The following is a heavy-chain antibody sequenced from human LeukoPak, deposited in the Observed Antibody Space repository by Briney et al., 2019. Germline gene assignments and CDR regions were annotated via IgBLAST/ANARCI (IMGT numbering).Heavy chain of an antibody. J-gene: IGHJ3*02. CDR2: NSSSGGTI. V-gene: IGHV3-48*03. CDR1: GLPFRNYE. Sequence: GGSLRLSCAASGLPFRNYEMKGVRQATGKGREWVSYNSSSGGTIYHADSVNGRFTNSRDNAKNSLFLQMNSLRAEDKAVYYCGREAVGDAFDIWGQGTMVTVSS. CDR3: GREAVGDAFDI. D-gene: IGHD6-13*01.